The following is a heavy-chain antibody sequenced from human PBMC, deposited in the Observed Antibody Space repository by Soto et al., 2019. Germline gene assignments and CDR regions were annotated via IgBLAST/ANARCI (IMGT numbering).Heavy chain of an antibody. D-gene: IGHD2-21*02. CDR2: IIPIFGTA. V-gene: IGHV1-69*06. Sequence: ASVKVSCKASGGTFSSYAISWVRQAPGQGLEWMGGIIPIFGTANYAQKFQGRVTITADKSTSTAYMELSSLRSEDTAVYYCARAVVTAMTPWSWFDPWGQGTLVTVSS. CDR1: GGTFSSYA. J-gene: IGHJ5*02. CDR3: ARAVVTAMTPWSWFDP.